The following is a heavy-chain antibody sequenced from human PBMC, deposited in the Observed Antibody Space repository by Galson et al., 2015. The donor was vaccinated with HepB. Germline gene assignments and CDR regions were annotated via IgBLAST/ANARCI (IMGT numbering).Heavy chain of an antibody. V-gene: IGHV3-30-3*01. CDR3: ARSDLGYSYGSYYYYMDV. Sequence: SLRLSCAASGFTFSSYAMHWVRQAPGKGLEWVAVISYDGSNKYYADSVKGRFTISRDNSKNTLYLQMNSLRAEDTAGYYCARSDLGYSYGSYYYYMDVWGKGTTVTVSS. CDR1: GFTFSSYA. D-gene: IGHD5-18*01. J-gene: IGHJ6*03. CDR2: ISYDGSNK.